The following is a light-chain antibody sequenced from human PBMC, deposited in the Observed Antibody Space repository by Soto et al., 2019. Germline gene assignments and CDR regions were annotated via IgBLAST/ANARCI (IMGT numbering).Light chain of an antibody. J-gene: IGKJ4*01. V-gene: IGKV1-27*01. CDR1: QGISNY. Sequence: DIQMTQSPSSLSASVGDRVTITCRASQGISNYLAWYQQKPGKVPTLLISAASTLQSGVPSRFSAGGSGTDFTLSISSLQPEDVATYYCQKYNGPAHTFGGGTKVEIK. CDR3: QKYNGPAHT. CDR2: AAS.